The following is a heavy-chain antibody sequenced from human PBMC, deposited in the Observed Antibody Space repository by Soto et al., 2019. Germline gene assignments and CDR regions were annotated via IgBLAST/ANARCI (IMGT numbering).Heavy chain of an antibody. Sequence: EVHLLESGGGLVQPGGSLRLSCAASGFTFSNYAMTWVRQAPGKGLEWVSVISGTGGGTNNADSAKGRFTTSRDNSKNTLYLQMNSLRAEDTGVYYCAKRAFYGSGIPNYYGMDVWGQGTAVTVSS. J-gene: IGHJ6*02. CDR1: GFTFSNYA. D-gene: IGHD3-10*01. V-gene: IGHV3-23*01. CDR2: ISGTGGGT. CDR3: AKRAFYGSGIPNYYGMDV.